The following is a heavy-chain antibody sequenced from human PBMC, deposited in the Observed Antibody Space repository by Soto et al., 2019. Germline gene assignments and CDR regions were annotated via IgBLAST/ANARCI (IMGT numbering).Heavy chain of an antibody. Sequence: GGSLRLSCAASGFTFSSYAMHWVRQAPGRGLEYVSAISSNGGSTYYANYVKGRFTISRDNSKNTLYLQMGSLRAEDMAVYYCARGGIAVAGTEAFDIWGQGTMVTVSS. CDR1: GFTFSSYA. CDR3: ARGGIAVAGTEAFDI. D-gene: IGHD6-19*01. CDR2: ISSNGGST. J-gene: IGHJ3*02. V-gene: IGHV3-64*01.